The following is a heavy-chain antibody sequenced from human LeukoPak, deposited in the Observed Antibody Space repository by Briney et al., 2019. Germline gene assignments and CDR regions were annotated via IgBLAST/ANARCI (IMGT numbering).Heavy chain of an antibody. CDR1: GYTLTELS. Sequence: ASVKVSCKVSGYTLTELSMHWVRQAPGKWLEWMGGFDPEDGETIYAQRFQGRVTMTEDTSTDTAYMELSSLRPEDTAVYYCATTSVPRDAFDIWGQGTMVTVSS. J-gene: IGHJ3*02. V-gene: IGHV1-24*01. CDR2: FDPEDGET. CDR3: ATTSVPRDAFDI.